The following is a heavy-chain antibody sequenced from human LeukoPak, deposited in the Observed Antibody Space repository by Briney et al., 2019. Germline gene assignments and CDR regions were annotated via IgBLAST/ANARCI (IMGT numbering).Heavy chain of an antibody. CDR2: ISGYNGNT. CDR1: GYTFTTSG. V-gene: IGHV1-18*01. Sequence: ASVRVSCKASGYTFTTSGTSWVRQAPGQGLEWMGWISGYNGNTDYAQKFQGRVTMTTDISTSTAYMELRSLRSADTAVYYCARDVAAAGVDPWGQGTLVIVSS. J-gene: IGHJ5*02. D-gene: IGHD6-13*01. CDR3: ARDVAAAGVDP.